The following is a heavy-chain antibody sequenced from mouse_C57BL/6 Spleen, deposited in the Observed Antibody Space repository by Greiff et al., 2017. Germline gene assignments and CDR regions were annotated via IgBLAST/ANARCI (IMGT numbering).Heavy chain of an antibody. D-gene: IGHD1-1*01. CDR2: ISSGSSTI. V-gene: IGHV5-17*01. CDR3: ARAYGSSFDY. CDR1: GFTFSDSG. J-gene: IGHJ2*01. Sequence: EVHLVESGGGLVKPGGSLKLSCAASGFTFSDSGMHWVRQAPEKGLEWVAYISSGSSTIYYADTVKGRFTISRDNAKNTLFLQMTSLRSEDTAMYYCARAYGSSFDYWGQGTTLTVSS.